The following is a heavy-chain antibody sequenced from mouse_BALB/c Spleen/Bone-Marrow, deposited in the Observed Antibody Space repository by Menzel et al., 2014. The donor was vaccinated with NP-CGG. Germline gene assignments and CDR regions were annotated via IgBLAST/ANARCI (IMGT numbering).Heavy chain of an antibody. J-gene: IGHJ4*01. V-gene: IGHV7-3*02. CDR1: GFTFTDYY. CDR3: ARGDYYAMDY. Sequence: EVKLMESGGGLVQPGGSLILSCATSGFTFTDYYMSWVRQPPGKALEWLGFIRNKANGYTTEYSASVKGRFTISRDNSQSILYLQMNTLRAEDSATYYCARGDYYAMDYWGQGTSVTVSS. CDR2: IRNKANGYTT.